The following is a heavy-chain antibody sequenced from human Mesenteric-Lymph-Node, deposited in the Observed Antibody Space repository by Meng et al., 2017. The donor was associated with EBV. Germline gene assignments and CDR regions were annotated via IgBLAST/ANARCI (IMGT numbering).Heavy chain of an antibody. V-gene: IGHV3-23*01. CDR1: GFTFSTYT. J-gene: IGHJ4*02. D-gene: IGHD1-26*01. Sequence: EVQLLEXXGDLVQPGXSLRLSCAASGFTFSTYTLTWVRQAPGKGLEWISSVNHGGDSTYYADSVKGRFTISRDNSKNTVYLQMNSLRAEDTALYYCVIVGAIEPFDYWGQGTLVTVSS. CDR2: VNHGGDST. CDR3: VIVGAIEPFDY.